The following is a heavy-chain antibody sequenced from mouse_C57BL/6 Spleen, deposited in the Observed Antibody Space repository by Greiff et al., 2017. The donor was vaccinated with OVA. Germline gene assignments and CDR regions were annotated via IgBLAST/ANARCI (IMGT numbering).Heavy chain of an antibody. CDR2: IYPGSGST. V-gene: IGHV1-55*01. CDR3: AREGETAQDFDY. J-gene: IGHJ2*01. CDR1: GYTFTSYW. Sequence: QVQLQQPGAELVKPGASVKMSCKASGYTFTSYWITWVKQRPGQGLEWIGDIYPGSGSTNYNEKFKSKATLTVDTSSSTAYMQLSSLTSEDSAVYYCAREGETAQDFDYWGQGTTRTVSS. D-gene: IGHD3-2*02.